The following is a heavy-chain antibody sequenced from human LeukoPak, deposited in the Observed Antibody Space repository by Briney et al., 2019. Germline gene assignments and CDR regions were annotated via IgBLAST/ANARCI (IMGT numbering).Heavy chain of an antibody. V-gene: IGHV3-23*01. CDR1: GLTFSSYG. D-gene: IGHD1-26*01. Sequence: GGSLRLSCAASGLTFSSYGMSWVRQAPGKGLEWVSAISGSGGSTYYADSVKGRFTISRDNSKDTLYLQMNSLRAEDTAVYYCAKRAMWDLYWYFDLWGRGTLVTVSS. CDR2: ISGSGGST. CDR3: AKRAMWDLYWYFDL. J-gene: IGHJ2*01.